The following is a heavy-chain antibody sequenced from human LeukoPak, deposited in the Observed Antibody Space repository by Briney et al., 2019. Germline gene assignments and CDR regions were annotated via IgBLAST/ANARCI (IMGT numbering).Heavy chain of an antibody. CDR1: GFSFWDYA. CDR2: ISGTGGAT. V-gene: IGHV3-23*01. CDR3: VKDPRDTYGTNWFVS. J-gene: IGHJ5*01. Sequence: GGSLRLSCVASGFSFWDYAISWVRQAPGKGLQWVSQISGTGGATWYAGFARDRFTISRDNSKKTLYLQMSGLRVEDTAMYYCVKDPRDTYGTNWFVSWGQGTLVTVSS. D-gene: IGHD2-21*01.